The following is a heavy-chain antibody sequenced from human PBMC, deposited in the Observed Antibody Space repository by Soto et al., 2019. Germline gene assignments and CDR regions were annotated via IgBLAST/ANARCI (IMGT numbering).Heavy chain of an antibody. CDR2: INRSGST. CDR1: GGSFSGYY. CDR3: ARSGDYAWFDP. J-gene: IGHJ5*02. D-gene: IGHD4-17*01. V-gene: IGHV4-34*01. Sequence: SETLSLTCAVYGGSFSGYYWSWIRQPPGKGLEWIGEINRSGSTKYNPSLKSRVTISVDTSKNQFSLKLSSVTAADTAVYYCARSGDYAWFDPWGQGTLVTVSS.